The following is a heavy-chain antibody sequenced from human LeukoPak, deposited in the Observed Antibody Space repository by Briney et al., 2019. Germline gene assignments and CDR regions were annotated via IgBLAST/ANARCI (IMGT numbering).Heavy chain of an antibody. V-gene: IGHV4-59*01. Sequence: SETLSLTCAVYGGSFSSYYWSWIRQPPGKGLEWIGYIYYSGSTNYNPSLKSRVTISVDTSKNQFSLKLSSVTAADTAVYYCASWMGSGSYFGGYYYYMDVWGKGTTVTVSS. CDR3: ASWMGSGSYFGGYYYYMDV. J-gene: IGHJ6*03. D-gene: IGHD3-10*01. CDR2: IYYSGST. CDR1: GGSFSSYY.